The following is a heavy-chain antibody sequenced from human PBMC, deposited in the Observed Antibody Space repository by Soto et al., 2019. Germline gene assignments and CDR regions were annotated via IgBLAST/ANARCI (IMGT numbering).Heavy chain of an antibody. CDR1: GYSFTSYW. CDR2: IYPGDSDT. D-gene: IGHD3-3*01. CDR3: ARHREYDVWSGYSYYHYYMAV. J-gene: IGHJ6*03. Sequence: PGESLKISCKGSGYSFTSYWIGWVRQMPGKGLEWMGIIYPGDSDTRYSPSFQGQVTISADKSISTAYLQWSSLKASDTAMYYCARHREYDVWSGYSYYHYYMAVWGKGTSVTVYS. V-gene: IGHV5-51*01.